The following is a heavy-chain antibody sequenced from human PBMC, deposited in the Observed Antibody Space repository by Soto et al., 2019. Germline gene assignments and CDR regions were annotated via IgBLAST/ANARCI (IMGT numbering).Heavy chain of an antibody. J-gene: IGHJ3*02. CDR1: GYTLTELS. D-gene: IGHD2-15*01. CDR3: ATTKDCSGGSCYVGGAFEI. Sequence: ASSKVACKLSGYTLTELSMQWVRETSGKGLEWMGCFEPEDGETIYAQKFQCRVTMTEDTSTDTAYMELSSLRSEDTAVYYCATTKDCSGGSCYVGGAFEIWGQGTRVTVS. V-gene: IGHV1-24*01. CDR2: FEPEDGET.